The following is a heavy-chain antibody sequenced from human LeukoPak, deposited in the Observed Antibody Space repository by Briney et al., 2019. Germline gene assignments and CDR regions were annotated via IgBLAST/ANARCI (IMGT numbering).Heavy chain of an antibody. D-gene: IGHD2-15*01. CDR3: ARVGDIVVVKNAFDI. Sequence: GGSLRLSCAASGFTFSNAWMSWVRQAPGKGLEWMAVISYDGSNKYYADSVKGRFTISRDNSKNTLYLQMNSLRAEDTAVYYCARVGDIVVVKNAFDIWGQGTMVTVSS. V-gene: IGHV3-30-3*01. J-gene: IGHJ3*02. CDR1: GFTFSNAW. CDR2: ISYDGSNK.